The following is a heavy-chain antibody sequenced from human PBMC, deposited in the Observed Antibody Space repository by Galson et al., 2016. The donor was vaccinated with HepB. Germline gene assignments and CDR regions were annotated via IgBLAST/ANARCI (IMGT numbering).Heavy chain of an antibody. CDR2: ISGSGGST. Sequence: SLRLSCAASGFTFSSYAMIWVRQTPGKGLEWLSTISGSGGSTYYADSVKGRFTISRDNGNNTLFLQMNSLRAEDTAVYYCAKDPRTAIWGQGTLVTVSS. J-gene: IGHJ4*02. CDR3: AKDPRTAI. CDR1: GFTFSSYA. V-gene: IGHV3-23*01. D-gene: IGHD2-2*01.